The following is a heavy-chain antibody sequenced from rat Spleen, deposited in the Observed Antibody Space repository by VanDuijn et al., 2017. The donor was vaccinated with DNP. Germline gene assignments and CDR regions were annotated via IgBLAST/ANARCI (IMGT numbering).Heavy chain of an antibody. CDR3: ARGLRRVYWYFDF. CDR2: ISYSGST. J-gene: IGHJ1*01. V-gene: IGHV3-1*01. D-gene: IGHD1-11*01. Sequence: EVQLQESGPGLVKPSQSFSLTCSVTGYSITSNFWGWIRKFPGNKMEWMGYISYSGSTTYTPSLKSRFSITRDTSKNQFFLQLNSVTTEDTATYYCARGLRRVYWYFDFWGPGTMVTVSS. CDR1: GYSITSNF.